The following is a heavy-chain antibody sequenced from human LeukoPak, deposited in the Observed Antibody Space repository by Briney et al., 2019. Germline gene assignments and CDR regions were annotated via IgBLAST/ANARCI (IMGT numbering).Heavy chain of an antibody. CDR1: GGSFSGYY. CDR2: IYYSGST. Sequence: SETLSLTCAVYGGSFSGYYWSWIRQHPGKGLEWIGYIYYSGSTYYNPSLKSRVTISLDTSKNQFSLKLSSVTAADTAVYYCASGTWAIFDYWGQGTLVTVSS. V-gene: IGHV4-31*11. CDR3: ASGTWAIFDY. D-gene: IGHD1-26*01. J-gene: IGHJ4*02.